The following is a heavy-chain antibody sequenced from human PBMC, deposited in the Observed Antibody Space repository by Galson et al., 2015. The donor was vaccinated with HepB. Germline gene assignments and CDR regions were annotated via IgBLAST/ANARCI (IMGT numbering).Heavy chain of an antibody. CDR2: IDWDDDK. J-gene: IGHJ5*02. D-gene: IGHD2-2*02. CDR1: GFSLSTSGMC. CDR3: ARMRNTAGKDAGQSSTSCYRGWFDP. Sequence: PALVKPTQTLTLTCTFSGFSLSTSGMCVSWIRQPPGKALEWLALIDWDDDKYYSTSLKTRLTISKDTSKNQVVLTMTNMDPVDTATYYCARMRNTAGKDAGQSSTSCYRGWFDPWGQGTLVTVSS. V-gene: IGHV2-70*01.